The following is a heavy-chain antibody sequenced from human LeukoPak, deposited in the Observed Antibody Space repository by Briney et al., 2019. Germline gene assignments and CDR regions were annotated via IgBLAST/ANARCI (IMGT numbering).Heavy chain of an antibody. CDR2: IYHSGST. Sequence: SETLSLTCTVSGGSISSSSYYWGWIRQPPGKGLEWIGEIYHSGSTNYSPSLKSRVTLSVDKSKNQFSLKLSSVTAADTAVYYCARGTGYSSGCPDYWGQGTLVTVSS. CDR1: GGSISSSSYY. J-gene: IGHJ4*02. D-gene: IGHD6-19*01. CDR3: ARGTGYSSGCPDY. V-gene: IGHV4-39*07.